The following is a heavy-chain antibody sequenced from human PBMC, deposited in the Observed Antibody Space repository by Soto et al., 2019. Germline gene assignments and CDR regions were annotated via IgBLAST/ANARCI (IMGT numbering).Heavy chain of an antibody. CDR2: VYHSGST. D-gene: IGHD6-6*01. J-gene: IGHJ4*02. CDR1: GGSIRSSNW. CDR3: ARVATKSSKTPGNFDF. V-gene: IGHV4-4*02. Sequence: SETLSLTCAVSGGSIRSSNWWSWVRQPPGKGLEWIGEVYHSGSTNLKPSLESRVTMSVDHSRNQFSLRLTSVTAADTAVYYCARVATKSSKTPGNFDFWGEGTLVTV.